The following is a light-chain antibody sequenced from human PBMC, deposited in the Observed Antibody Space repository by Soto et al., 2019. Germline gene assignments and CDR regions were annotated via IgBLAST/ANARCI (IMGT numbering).Light chain of an antibody. CDR1: NIGSKS. CDR3: QQYGSSLPIT. J-gene: IGKJ5*01. V-gene: IGKV3D-20*01. CDR2: DAS. Sequence: PPSVSLSPGQTARITCGGNNIGSKSVHWFQQKPGQAPRLLIHDASNRAAGVPARFSGSGSGTDFTLTISRLEPEDFAVYYCQQYGSSLPITFGQGTRLEIK.